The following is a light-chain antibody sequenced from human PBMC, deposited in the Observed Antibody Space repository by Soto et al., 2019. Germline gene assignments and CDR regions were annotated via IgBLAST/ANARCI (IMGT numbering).Light chain of an antibody. Sequence: QSALTQPPSASGSPGQSVTSSCTGTSSDVGGYNYVSWYQQHPGKVPKLMIYDVTKRPSGVPDRFSGSKAGNTASLTVSGLQAEYEADDYCSSSAGSNILVFGGGTQLTVL. V-gene: IGLV2-8*01. J-gene: IGLJ3*02. CDR3: SSSAGSNILV. CDR2: DVT. CDR1: SSDVGGYNY.